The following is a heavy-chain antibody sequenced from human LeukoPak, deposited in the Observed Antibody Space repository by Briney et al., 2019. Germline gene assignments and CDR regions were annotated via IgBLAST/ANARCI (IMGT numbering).Heavy chain of an antibody. CDR3: ARVWFGEADAFDI. D-gene: IGHD3-10*01. CDR1: GFTFSSYA. J-gene: IGHJ3*02. CDR2: ISYDGSNK. Sequence: GGSLRLSCAASGFTFSSYAMHWVRQAPGKGLEWVAVISYDGSNKYYADSVKGRFTISRDNSKNTLYLQMNSLRAEDTAVYYCARVWFGEADAFDIWGQGTMVTVSS. V-gene: IGHV3-30*04.